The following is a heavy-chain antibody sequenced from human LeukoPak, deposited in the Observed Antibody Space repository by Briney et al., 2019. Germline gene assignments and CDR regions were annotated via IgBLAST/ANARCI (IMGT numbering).Heavy chain of an antibody. CDR2: IKEDGSET. CDR3: ARVHHSSSWGTDDC. J-gene: IGHJ4*02. CDR1: GFTFTAYW. V-gene: IGHV3-7*01. D-gene: IGHD6-13*01. Sequence: RGSLRLSCAAYGFTFTAYWMTWVRQAPGKGLEWVANIKEDGSETYYVDSVRGRFTISRDNAKNSLYLHMNSLRAEDTAVYFCARVHHSSSWGTDDCWGQGTLVTVSS.